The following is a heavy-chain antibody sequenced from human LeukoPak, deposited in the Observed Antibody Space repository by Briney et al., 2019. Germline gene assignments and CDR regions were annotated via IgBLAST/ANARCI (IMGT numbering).Heavy chain of an antibody. J-gene: IGHJ6*03. CDR2: ISSSSSTI. CDR3: AREAGYYYYMDV. CDR1: GFTFSSYS. V-gene: IGHV3-48*01. Sequence: GGSLRLSCAASGFTFSSYSVNWVRQAPGKGLEWVSYISSSSSTIYYADSVKGRFTISRDNAKNSLYLQMNSLRAEDTAVYYCAREAGYYYYMDVWGKGTTVTVSS.